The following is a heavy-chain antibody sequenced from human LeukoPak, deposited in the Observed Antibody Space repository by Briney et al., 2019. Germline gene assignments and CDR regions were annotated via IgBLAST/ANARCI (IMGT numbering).Heavy chain of an antibody. CDR3: ARGKGYTTSSRHRGIDN. J-gene: IGHJ4*02. CDR1: GGSFSGYY. V-gene: IGHV4-34*01. Sequence: SETLSLTCAVYGGSFSGYYWGWIPQPPGKGLEWIGEIKDSGSANYNPSLKSRVFISVDTSKNQFSLKLRSVTAADTAVYYCARGKGYTTSSRHRGIDNWGQGTLVTVSS. CDR2: IKDSGSA. D-gene: IGHD6-6*01.